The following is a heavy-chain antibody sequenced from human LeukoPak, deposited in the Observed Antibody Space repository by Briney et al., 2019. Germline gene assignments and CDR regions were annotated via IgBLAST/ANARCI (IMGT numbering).Heavy chain of an antibody. CDR3: AKGRGIAVAGKGDYFDY. CDR2: ISYDGSNK. D-gene: IGHD6-19*01. J-gene: IGHJ4*02. V-gene: IGHV3-30*18. CDR1: GFTFSSYG. Sequence: QAGGSLRLSCAASGFTFSSYGMHWVCQAPGKGLEWVAVISYDGSNKYYADSVKVRFTISRDNSKNTLYLQMNSLRAEDTAVYYCAKGRGIAVAGKGDYFDYWGQGTLVTVSS.